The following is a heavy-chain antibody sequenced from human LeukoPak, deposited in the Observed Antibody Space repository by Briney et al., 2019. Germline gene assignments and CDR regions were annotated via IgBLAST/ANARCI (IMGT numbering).Heavy chain of an antibody. CDR2: IYYSGST. D-gene: IGHD3-3*01. J-gene: IGHJ4*02. Sequence: SETLSLTCTVPGGSISSSSYYWGWIRQPPGKGLEWIGSIYYSGSTYYNPSLKSRVTISVDTSKNQFSLKLSSVTAADTAVYYCARSTLLRFLEWFFDYWGQGTLVTVSS. CDR1: GGSISSSSYY. V-gene: IGHV4-39*07. CDR3: ARSTLLRFLEWFFDY.